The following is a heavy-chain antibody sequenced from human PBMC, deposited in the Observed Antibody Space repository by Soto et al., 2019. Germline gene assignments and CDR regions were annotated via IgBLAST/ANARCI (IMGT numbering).Heavy chain of an antibody. Sequence: GGSLRLSCAASGFTVSSNYMSWVRQAPGKGLEWVSVIYSGGSTYYADSVKGRFTISRDNSKNTLYLQMNSLRAEDTAVYYCASGYDFWSGYSSSGMDVWGQGTKVTVSS. CDR2: IYSGGST. V-gene: IGHV3-66*01. CDR1: GFTVSSNY. J-gene: IGHJ6*02. CDR3: ASGYDFWSGYSSSGMDV. D-gene: IGHD3-3*01.